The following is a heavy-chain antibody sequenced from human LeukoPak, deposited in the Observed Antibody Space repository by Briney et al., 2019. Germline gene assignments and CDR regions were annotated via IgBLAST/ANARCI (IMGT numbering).Heavy chain of an antibody. V-gene: IGHV1-2*02. D-gene: IGHD3-10*01. J-gene: IGHJ4*02. Sequence: ASVKVSCKASGYTFTGYYMHWVRQAPGQGLEWMGWINPNSGGTNYAQKFQGRVTMTRDASISTAYMELSRLRSDDTAVYYCARKGLYGSGSYYKPFDYWGQGTLVTVSS. CDR2: INPNSGGT. CDR3: ARKGLYGSGSYYKPFDY. CDR1: GYTFTGYY.